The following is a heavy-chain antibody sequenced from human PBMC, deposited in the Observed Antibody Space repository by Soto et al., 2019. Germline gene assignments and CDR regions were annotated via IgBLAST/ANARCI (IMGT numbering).Heavy chain of an antibody. Sequence: HVQLQESGPGLVKPSGTLSLTCAVSGGSITTTNWWSWVRQPPGKGLEWIGEIYQTGSTKYNASLKSPVPISLDQSKNHFPLKLSSVSAADTAVYYCAAVRYRSAWYFDSWGQGTLVTVSS. V-gene: IGHV4-4*02. CDR2: IYQTGST. CDR1: GGSITTTNW. J-gene: IGHJ4*02. D-gene: IGHD6-19*01. CDR3: AAVRYRSAWYFDS.